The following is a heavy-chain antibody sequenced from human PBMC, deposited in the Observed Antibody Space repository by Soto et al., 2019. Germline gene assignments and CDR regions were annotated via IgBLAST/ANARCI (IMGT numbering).Heavy chain of an antibody. V-gene: IGHV3-66*01. Sequence: EVQLVESGGGVVQPGGSLRLSCAASGFTVSSKYMSWVRQPPGKGPEWVALFNNGGNTYYAESVKGRFTISRESSKNTLELQLNSLRAEDTAVYYRARYDVYCGGGRCYGVPVDVWGKGTTVCFSS. CDR3: ARYDVYCGGGRCYGVPVDV. CDR1: GFTVSSKY. D-gene: IGHD2-15*01. J-gene: IGHJ6*04. CDR2: FNNGGNT.